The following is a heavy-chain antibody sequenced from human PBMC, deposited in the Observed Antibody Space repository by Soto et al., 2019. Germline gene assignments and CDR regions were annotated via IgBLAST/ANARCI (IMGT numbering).Heavy chain of an antibody. J-gene: IGHJ4*02. CDR3: ARGGSYAEFDY. D-gene: IGHD1-26*01. CDR2: ISSSSSYI. CDR1: GFTFSSYS. Sequence: EVQLVESGGGLVKPGGSLRLSCAASGFTFSSYSMNWVRQAPGKGLEWVSSISSSSSYIYYADSVKGRFTVSRDNAKNSLDLQMNSLRAEDTAVYYCARGGSYAEFDYWGQGTLFTVSS. V-gene: IGHV3-21*01.